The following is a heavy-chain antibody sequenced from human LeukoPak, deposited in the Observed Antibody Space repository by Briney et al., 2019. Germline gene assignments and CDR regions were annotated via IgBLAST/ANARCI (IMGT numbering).Heavy chain of an antibody. CDR1: GYTFTGYY. D-gene: IGHD3-3*01. CDR2: INAGNGNT. CDR3: ARSGWSGYYSFDY. J-gene: IGHJ4*02. V-gene: IGHV1-3*03. Sequence: ASVKVSCKASGYTFTGYYMHWVRQAPGQGLEWMGWINAGNGNTKYSQEFQGRVTITRDTSASTAYMELSSLRSEDMAVYYCARSGWSGYYSFDYWGQGTLVTVSS.